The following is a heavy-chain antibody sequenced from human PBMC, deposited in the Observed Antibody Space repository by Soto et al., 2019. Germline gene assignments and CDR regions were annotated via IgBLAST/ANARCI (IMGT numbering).Heavy chain of an antibody. CDR2: SSATGAGT. CDR3: AKDRRAGGNYGFYSDF. D-gene: IGHD1-7*01. J-gene: IGHJ4*02. V-gene: IGHV3-23*01. Sequence: VQLLESGGGLVQPGGSLRLSCAASGFTFSSYGMTWVRQAPGKGLEWVSFSSATGAGTYYADSVKGRFTISRDNSKNALNLQMTSLRAGDTTVYYCAKDRRAGGNYGFYSDFWGQGALVIVSS. CDR1: GFTFSSYG.